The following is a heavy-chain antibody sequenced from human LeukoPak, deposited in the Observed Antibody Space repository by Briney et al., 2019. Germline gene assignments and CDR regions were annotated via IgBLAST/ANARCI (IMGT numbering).Heavy chain of an antibody. D-gene: IGHD6-13*01. V-gene: IGHV3-21*01. J-gene: IGHJ4*02. CDR3: AREDPGAAAGNDY. CDR1: GFTFSSYS. CDR2: ISSSSSYI. Sequence: GGSLRLSCAASGFTFSSYSMNWVRQAPGKGLEWVSSISSSSSYIYYADSVKGRFTISRDNAKNSLYLQMNSLRAEDTAVYYCAREDPGAAAGNDYWGQGTLVTVSS.